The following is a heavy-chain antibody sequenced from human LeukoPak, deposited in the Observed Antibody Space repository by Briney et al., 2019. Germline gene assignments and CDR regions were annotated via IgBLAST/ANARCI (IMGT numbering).Heavy chain of an antibody. V-gene: IGHV4-59*01. J-gene: IGHJ5*02. Sequence: SETPSLTCTVSGGSISSYYWSWIRQPPGKGLEWIGYIYYSGSTNYNPSLKSRVTISVDTSKNQFSLKLSSVTAADTAVYYCARDLVPAAGGRWFDPWGQGTLVTVSS. CDR2: IYYSGST. CDR3: ARDLVPAAGGRWFDP. D-gene: IGHD2-2*01. CDR1: GGSISSYY.